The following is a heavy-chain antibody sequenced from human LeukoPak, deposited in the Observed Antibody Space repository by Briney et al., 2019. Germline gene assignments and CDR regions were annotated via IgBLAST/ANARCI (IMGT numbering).Heavy chain of an antibody. CDR2: IIPIFGTA. Sequence: SVKVSCKASGGTFSSYAISWVRQAPGQGLEWMGGIIPIFGTANYAQKFQGRVTITADKSTSTAYMELSSLRSEDTAVYYCARLSTLRSFDWLLWGDFDYWGQGTLVTVSS. CDR1: GGTFSSYA. CDR3: ARLSTLRSFDWLLWGDFDY. V-gene: IGHV1-69*06. J-gene: IGHJ4*02. D-gene: IGHD3-9*01.